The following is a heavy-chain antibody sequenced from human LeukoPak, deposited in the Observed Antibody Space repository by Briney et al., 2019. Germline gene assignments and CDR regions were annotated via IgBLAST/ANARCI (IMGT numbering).Heavy chain of an antibody. Sequence: GFLRLSCAASGFTFSSYSMNWVRQDPGKGLEWVSSISSSSSYIYYADSVKGRFTISRDNAKNSLYLQVNSLRAEDTAVYYCARDARLVGADYWGQGTLVTVSS. CDR3: ARDARLVGADY. V-gene: IGHV3-21*01. D-gene: IGHD1-26*01. CDR1: GFTFSSYS. CDR2: ISSSSSYI. J-gene: IGHJ4*02.